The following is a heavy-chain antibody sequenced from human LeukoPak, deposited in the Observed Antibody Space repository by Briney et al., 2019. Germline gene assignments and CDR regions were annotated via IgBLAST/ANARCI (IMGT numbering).Heavy chain of an antibody. D-gene: IGHD3-9*01. CDR3: ARGSYDILTGYYYYYYYYMDV. CDR2: IYYSGST. Sequence: SETLSLTCTVSGGSVSSGSYYWGWIRPPPGKGLEWIGSIYYSGSTYYNSSLKSRVTISIDTSKNQFSLKLSSVTAADTAVYYCARGSYDILTGYYYYYYYYMDVWGKGTTVTISS. J-gene: IGHJ6*03. CDR1: GGSVSSGSYY. V-gene: IGHV4-39*07.